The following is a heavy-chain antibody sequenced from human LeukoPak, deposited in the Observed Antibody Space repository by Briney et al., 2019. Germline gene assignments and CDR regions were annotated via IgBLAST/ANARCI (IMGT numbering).Heavy chain of an antibody. CDR3: ARAGYNYARWFDP. CDR1: GGSISSGGYS. D-gene: IGHD5-18*01. CDR2: IYHSGST. V-gene: IGHV4-30-2*01. J-gene: IGHJ5*02. Sequence: SETLSLTCAVSGGSISSGGYSWSWIRQPPGKGLEWIGYIYHSGSTYYNPSLKSRVTISVDRSKNQFSLKLSSVTAADTAVYYCARAGYNYARWFDPWGQGTLVTVSS.